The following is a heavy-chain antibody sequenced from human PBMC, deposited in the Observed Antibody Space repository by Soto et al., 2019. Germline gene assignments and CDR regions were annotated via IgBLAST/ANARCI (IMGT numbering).Heavy chain of an antibody. CDR2: IYWDDDK. Sequence: QITLKESGPTLVKPTQTLTLTCTFSGFSLSTSGVGVGWIRQPPGKALEWLALIYWDDDKRYSPSLKSRLTNTKDTSKNQVVLTMTNMDPVETATYYCAHTTYSSYFDYWGQGTLVTVSS. J-gene: IGHJ4*02. CDR1: GFSLSTSGVG. V-gene: IGHV2-5*02. D-gene: IGHD6-19*01. CDR3: AHTTYSSYFDY.